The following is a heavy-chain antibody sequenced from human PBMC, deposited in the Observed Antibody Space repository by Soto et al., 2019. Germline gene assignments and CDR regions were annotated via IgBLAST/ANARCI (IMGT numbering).Heavy chain of an antibody. V-gene: IGHV3-23*01. CDR1: GFTFSSYA. CDR2: ISGSGGST. CDR3: AKDREYYYDSSGCDY. D-gene: IGHD3-22*01. Sequence: GVSLRLSCAASGFTFSSYAMSWVRQAPGKGLEWVSAISGSGGSTYYADSVKGRFTISRDNSKNTLYLQMNSLRAEDTAVYYCAKDREYYYDSSGCDYWGQGTLVTVSS. J-gene: IGHJ4*02.